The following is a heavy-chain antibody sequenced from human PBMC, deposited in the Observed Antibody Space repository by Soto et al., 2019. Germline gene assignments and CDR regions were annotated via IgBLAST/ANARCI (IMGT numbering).Heavy chain of an antibody. CDR3: AKDLGSGKPYYYYAMDV. J-gene: IGHJ6*02. CDR1: GFIFSRYG. V-gene: IGHV3-30*18. D-gene: IGHD3-10*01. Sequence: QVQLVESVGGVVQPGRSLRLSCAASGFIFSRYGMHWVRQAPGKGLEWVAVISYDGSNKYYAESVKGRFIISRDKSENTLYLQMNSLRAEDTAVYYCAKDLGSGKPYYYYAMDVWGQGTTVTVSS. CDR2: ISYDGSNK.